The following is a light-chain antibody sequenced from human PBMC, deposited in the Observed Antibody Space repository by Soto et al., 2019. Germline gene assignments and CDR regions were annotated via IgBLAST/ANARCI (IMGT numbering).Light chain of an antibody. CDR3: QQYYSTPWT. V-gene: IGKV4-1*01. CDR1: QSVLYSSNNKNY. J-gene: IGKJ1*01. CDR2: WAS. Sequence: DIVMTQSPDSLAVSLGERATINCKSSQSVLYSSNNKNYLAWYQQKPGQPPKLLIYWASTRESGVPDRFSASGSGTDFTLTISSLQAADVAVYYCQQYYSTPWTFGQGTKVDIK.